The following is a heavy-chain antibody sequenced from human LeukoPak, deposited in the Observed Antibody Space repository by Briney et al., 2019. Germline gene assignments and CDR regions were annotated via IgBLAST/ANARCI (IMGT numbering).Heavy chain of an antibody. D-gene: IGHD6-19*01. CDR1: GCTFSSYT. Sequence: SVTVSCKACGCTFSSYTISWVRHAPGHGLGCMVRIIPILDIANYAQNFQHKVTHTANKSTSTAYMELISLRSEDTAVCCCPREGGRKAVAGTRSPYHWGQGTLVTVSS. CDR3: PREGGRKAVAGTRSPYH. CDR2: IIPILDIA. J-gene: IGHJ4*02. V-gene: IGHV1-69*04.